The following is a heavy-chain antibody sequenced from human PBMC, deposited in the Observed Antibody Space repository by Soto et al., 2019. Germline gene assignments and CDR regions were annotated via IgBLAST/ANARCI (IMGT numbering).Heavy chain of an antibody. CDR2: INHSGST. V-gene: IGHV4-34*01. J-gene: IGHJ6*03. CDR1: GGSFSGYY. D-gene: IGHD2-2*01. CDR3: ASSRRSSNRCYRGVDYYLDV. Sequence: SETLSLTCAVYGGSFSGYYWSWIRQPPGKGLEWIGEINHSGSTNYNPSLKSRVTISVDTSKNQFSLRLSSVTAADTAVYYCASSRRSSNRCYRGVDYYLDVWGKGTTVTVSS.